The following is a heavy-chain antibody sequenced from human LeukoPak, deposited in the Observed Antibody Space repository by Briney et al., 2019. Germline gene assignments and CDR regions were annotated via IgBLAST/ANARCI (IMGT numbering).Heavy chain of an antibody. V-gene: IGHV4-34*01. CDR2: INHSGST. D-gene: IGHD5-24*01. J-gene: IGHJ4*02. Sequence: SETLSLTCAVYGGSFSGYYWSWIRQPPGKGLEWLGEINHSGSTNYNPSLKSRVTISVDTSKNQFSLKLSSVTAADTAVYYCARVSGYNWNFDYWGQGTLVTVSS. CDR3: ARVSGYNWNFDY. CDR1: GGSFSGYY.